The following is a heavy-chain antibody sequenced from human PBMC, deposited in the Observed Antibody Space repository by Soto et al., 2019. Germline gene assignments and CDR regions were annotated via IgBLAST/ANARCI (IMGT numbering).Heavy chain of an antibody. J-gene: IGHJ4*02. CDR2: ISYDGSNK. D-gene: IGHD3-16*01. Sequence: GGSLRLSCAASGFTFSSYGMHWVRQAPGKGLEWVAVISYDGSNKYYADSVKGRFTISRDNSKNTLYLQMNSLRAEDTAVYYCAKDNYGFDYWGQGTLVTVSS. CDR1: GFTFSSYG. CDR3: AKDNYGFDY. V-gene: IGHV3-30*18.